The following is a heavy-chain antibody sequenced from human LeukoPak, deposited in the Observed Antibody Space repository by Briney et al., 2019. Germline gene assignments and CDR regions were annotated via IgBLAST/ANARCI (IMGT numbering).Heavy chain of an antibody. D-gene: IGHD2-2*01. J-gene: IGHJ5*02. CDR1: GGSISSYY. V-gene: IGHV4-59*08. CDR2: IYYSGST. Sequence: PSETLSLTCTVTGGSISSYYWSWIRQPPGKGLEWIGHIYYSGSTNYNPSFKSRVTISVDTSKNQFSLKLSSVTAADTAVYYCARVRWCSSTSCLNWFDPWGQGTLVTVSS. CDR3: ARVRWCSSTSCLNWFDP.